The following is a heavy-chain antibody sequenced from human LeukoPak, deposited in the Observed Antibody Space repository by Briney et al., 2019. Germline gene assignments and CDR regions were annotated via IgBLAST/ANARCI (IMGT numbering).Heavy chain of an antibody. CDR3: ARGGGSYYSNLNFDY. J-gene: IGHJ4*02. Sequence: SETLSLTCTVSGGSISSGGYYWSWIRQPPGKGLEWIGYIYHSGSTYYNPSLKSRVTISVDRSKNQFSLKLSSVTAADTAVYYCARGGGSYYSNLNFDYWGQGTLVTVSS. D-gene: IGHD1-26*01. CDR1: GGSISSGGYY. CDR2: IYHSGST. V-gene: IGHV4-30-2*01.